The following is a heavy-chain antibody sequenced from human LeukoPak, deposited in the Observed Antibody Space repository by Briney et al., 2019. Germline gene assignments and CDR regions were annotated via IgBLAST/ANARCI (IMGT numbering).Heavy chain of an antibody. CDR3: ACREFYSPWPGP. CDR2: IYPGDSRT. V-gene: IGHV5-51*01. Sequence: GGSLKISFKGSGYSFTSYWIGWVRPTPGKGLEWMGVIYPGDSRTRYNPSFEGQVTISADKSINTAYLRWSSLKASDTAMYYCACREFYSPWPGPWGQGTLVTVSS. J-gene: IGHJ5*02. CDR1: GYSFTSYW. D-gene: IGHD5-18*01.